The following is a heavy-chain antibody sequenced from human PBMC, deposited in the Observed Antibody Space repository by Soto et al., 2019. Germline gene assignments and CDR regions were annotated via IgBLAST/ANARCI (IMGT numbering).Heavy chain of an antibody. CDR2: VAHDGTSK. J-gene: IGHJ5*02. Sequence: QVQLVESGGGVVQPGRSLRLSCAASGFTFSNHAMHWVRRAPGKGLEWVALVAHDGTSKYYAGSVKGRFTISSDKSTNTLVLQMDSLDTEDTAVYYCARDRRITGIVAEIDLRGRGTLVTVSS. CDR3: ARDRRITGIVAEIDL. D-gene: IGHD1-20*01. CDR1: GFTFSNHA. V-gene: IGHV3-30-3*01.